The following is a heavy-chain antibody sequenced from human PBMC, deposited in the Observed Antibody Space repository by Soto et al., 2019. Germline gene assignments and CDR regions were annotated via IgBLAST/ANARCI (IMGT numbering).Heavy chain of an antibody. CDR1: GGSISSGGYY. Sequence: SETLSLTCTVSGGSISSGGYYWSWIRQHPGKGLEWIGYIYYSGSTYYNPSLKSRVTISVDTSKNQFSLKLSSVTAADTAVYYCARRTILYCSGGSCYLFDYWXQGSLVPVSS. CDR2: IYYSGST. J-gene: IGHJ4*02. CDR3: ARRTILYCSGGSCYLFDY. D-gene: IGHD2-15*01. V-gene: IGHV4-31*03.